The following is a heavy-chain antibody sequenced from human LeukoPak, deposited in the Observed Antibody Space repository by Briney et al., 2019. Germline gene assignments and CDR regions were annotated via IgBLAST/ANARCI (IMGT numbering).Heavy chain of an antibody. Sequence: GSLRLSCAASGFTVSSNYMSWVRQAPGTGLEWVAVIYSGGSTYYADSVKGRFTISRDNAKNTLYLQMNSLRAEDTAVYYCARSDYYDSSGFDYWDQGTLVTVSS. CDR1: GFTVSSNY. D-gene: IGHD3-22*01. J-gene: IGHJ4*02. CDR2: IYSGGST. V-gene: IGHV3-53*01. CDR3: ARSDYYDSSGFDY.